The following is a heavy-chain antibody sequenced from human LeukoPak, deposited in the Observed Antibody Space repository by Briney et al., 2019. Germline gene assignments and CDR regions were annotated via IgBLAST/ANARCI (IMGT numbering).Heavy chain of an antibody. CDR3: AREYGSGSSGIDY. Sequence: SETLSLTCTVTGGSINSYYWSWIRQPPGKGLECIGYIYYSGSTNYNPSLKSRVTISVDTSKNQFSLKLSSVTAADTAVYYCAREYGSGSSGIDYWGQGTLVTVSS. CDR1: GGSINSYY. V-gene: IGHV4-59*01. D-gene: IGHD3-10*01. CDR2: IYYSGST. J-gene: IGHJ4*02.